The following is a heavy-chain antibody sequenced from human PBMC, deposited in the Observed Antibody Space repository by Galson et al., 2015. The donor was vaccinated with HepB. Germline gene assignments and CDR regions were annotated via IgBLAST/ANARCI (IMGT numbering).Heavy chain of an antibody. Sequence: SVKVSCKVSGYTLTDLSMNWVRQAPGKGLEWMGGFDPEDGETIYAQKFQGRVTMTEDTSTDTAYMELSSLRSEDTAVYYCATDFYYGSGSRPQYWGQGTLVTVSS. V-gene: IGHV1-24*01. CDR2: FDPEDGET. D-gene: IGHD3-10*01. J-gene: IGHJ4*02. CDR1: GYTLTDLS. CDR3: ATDFYYGSGSRPQY.